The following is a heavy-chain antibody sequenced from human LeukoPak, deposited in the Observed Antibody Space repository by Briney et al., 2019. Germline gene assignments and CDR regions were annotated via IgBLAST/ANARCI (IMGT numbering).Heavy chain of an antibody. V-gene: IGHV4-59*01. Sequence: SETLSLTCTVSGGSISSYYWSWIRQPPGKGLEWIGYIYYSGSTNYNPSLKSRVTISVDTSKNQFSLKLSSVTAADTAVYYCARDCSSTSCGNYYYGMDVWGQGTTVTVSS. D-gene: IGHD2-2*01. J-gene: IGHJ6*02. CDR3: ARDCSSTSCGNYYYGMDV. CDR1: GGSISSYY. CDR2: IYYSGST.